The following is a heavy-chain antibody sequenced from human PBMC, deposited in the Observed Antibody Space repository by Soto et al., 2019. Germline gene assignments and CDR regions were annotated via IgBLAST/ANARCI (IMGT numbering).Heavy chain of an antibody. CDR1: GGSISSSNW. Sequence: QVQLQESGPGLVKPSGTLSLTCAVSGGSISSSNWWSWVRQPPGKGLEWIGEIYHSGSTNYNPSLKGRVTMSADKSMLQSSLELGPVTAADTAVYSCARAGTGGYRVYVVARTYWFDPWGQGTLVTVSS. CDR3: ARAGTGGYRVYVVARTYWFDP. CDR2: IYHSGST. D-gene: IGHD5-12*01. V-gene: IGHV4-4*02. J-gene: IGHJ5*02.